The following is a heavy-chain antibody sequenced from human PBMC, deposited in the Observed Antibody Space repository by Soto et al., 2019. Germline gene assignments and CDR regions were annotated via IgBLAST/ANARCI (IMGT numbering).Heavy chain of an antibody. Sequence: QVQLVQSGAEVKKAGASVRISCKASGYTFSTSGMHWVRQAPGQGLEWVGWINGVNGNTKNSQKFQDRVTITRDSSASTAYMELSGLTSEDTGVFYCARAPRLTQLSAWGQGTLVIVSS. D-gene: IGHD2-2*01. CDR3: ARAPRLTQLSA. V-gene: IGHV1-3*01. CDR1: GYTFSTSG. J-gene: IGHJ5*02. CDR2: INGVNGNT.